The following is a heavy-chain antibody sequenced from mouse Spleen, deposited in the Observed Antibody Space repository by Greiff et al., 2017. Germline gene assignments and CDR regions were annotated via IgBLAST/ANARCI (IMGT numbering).Heavy chain of an antibody. Sequence: DVMLVESGGGLVKPGGSLKLSCAASGFTFSDYGMHWVRQAPEKGLEWVAYISSGSSTIYYADTVKGRFTISRDNAKNTLFLQMTSLRSEDTAMYYCARWGLRWYFDVWGAGTTVTVSS. CDR2: ISSGSSTI. CDR1: GFTFSDYG. D-gene: IGHD2-4*01. J-gene: IGHJ1*01. V-gene: IGHV5-17*01. CDR3: ARWGLRWYFDV.